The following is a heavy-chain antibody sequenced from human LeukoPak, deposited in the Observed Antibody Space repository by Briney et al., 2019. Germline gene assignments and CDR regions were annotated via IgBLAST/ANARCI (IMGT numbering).Heavy chain of an antibody. CDR2: INHSGST. Sequence: WETLSLTCAVYGGSFSGYYWSWIRQPPGKGLEWIGEINHSGSTNYNPSLKSRVTISVDTSKNQFSLKLSSVTAADTAVYYCARTTYDVDAFDIWGQGTMVTVSS. CDR1: GGSFSGYY. D-gene: IGHD3-22*01. V-gene: IGHV4-34*01. J-gene: IGHJ3*02. CDR3: ARTTYDVDAFDI.